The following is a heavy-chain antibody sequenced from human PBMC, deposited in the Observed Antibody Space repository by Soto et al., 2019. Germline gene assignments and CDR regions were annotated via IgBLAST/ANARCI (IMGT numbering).Heavy chain of an antibody. CDR2: ISYDGSNK. CDR1: GFTFSSYG. CDR3: ARAGHYYYDSSGYFNWFDP. D-gene: IGHD3-22*01. V-gene: IGHV3-30*03. Sequence: QPGGSLRLSCAASGFTFSSYGMHWVRQAPGKGLEWVAVISYDGSNKYYADSVKGRFTISRDNSKNTLYLQMNSLRSEDTAVYYCARAGHYYYDSSGYFNWFDPWGQGTLVTVSS. J-gene: IGHJ5*02.